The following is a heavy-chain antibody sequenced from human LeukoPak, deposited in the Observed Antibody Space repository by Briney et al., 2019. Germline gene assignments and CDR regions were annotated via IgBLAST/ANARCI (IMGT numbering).Heavy chain of an antibody. J-gene: IGHJ4*02. CDR3: ARAGSLWFGESKLDY. CDR1: GFTFGTYW. CDR2: INQDGSEK. D-gene: IGHD3-10*01. Sequence: QTGGSLRLSCAASGFTFGTYWMNWVRRAPGKGLEWVANINQDGSEKYYVDSVKGRFTISRDNAKNSLYLQMNSLRAEDTAVFYCARAGSLWFGESKLDYWGQGTLVTVSS. V-gene: IGHV3-7*01.